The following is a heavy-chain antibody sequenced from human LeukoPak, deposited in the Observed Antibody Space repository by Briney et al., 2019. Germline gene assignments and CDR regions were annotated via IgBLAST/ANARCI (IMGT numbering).Heavy chain of an antibody. J-gene: IGHJ6*03. Sequence: PSETLSLTCAVYGGSFSGYYWSWIRQPPGKGLEWIGEINHSGSTNYNPSLKSRVIISVDTSKNQFSLKLSSVTAADTAVYYCARGRGCSSTSCYSRKYYYYYMDVWGKGTTVTVSS. CDR3: ARGRGCSSTSCYSRKYYYYYMDV. CDR1: GGSFSGYY. D-gene: IGHD2-2*01. V-gene: IGHV4-34*01. CDR2: INHSGST.